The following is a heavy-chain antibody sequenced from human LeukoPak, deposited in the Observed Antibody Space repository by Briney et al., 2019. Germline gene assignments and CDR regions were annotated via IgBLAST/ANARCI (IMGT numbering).Heavy chain of an antibody. V-gene: IGHV1-2*02. CDR1: GYTFTGYY. CDR2: INPNSGGT. CDR3: AREASSSSGNWFDP. D-gene: IGHD6-6*01. J-gene: IGHJ5*02. Sequence: ASVKVSCKASGYTFTGYYMHWVRQAPGQGREWMGWINPNSGGTNYAQKFQGRVTITRDTSISTAYMELSRLRSDDTAVYYCAREASSSSGNWFDPWGQGTLVTVSS.